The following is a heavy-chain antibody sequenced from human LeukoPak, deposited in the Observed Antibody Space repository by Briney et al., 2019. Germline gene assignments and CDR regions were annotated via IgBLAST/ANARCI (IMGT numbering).Heavy chain of an antibody. CDR3: AKRGNYFEFDY. D-gene: IGHD3-10*01. V-gene: IGHV3-23*01. J-gene: IGHJ4*02. CDR1: GFTFRSNA. Sequence: GGSLRLSCAASGFTFRSNAMSWVRQAPGKGLDWVSIICADGDGTYYADSVKGRFTISRDNSKNTLYLQMNNLRAEDTAAYYCAKRGNYFEFDYWGQGTLVTVSS. CDR2: ICADGDGT.